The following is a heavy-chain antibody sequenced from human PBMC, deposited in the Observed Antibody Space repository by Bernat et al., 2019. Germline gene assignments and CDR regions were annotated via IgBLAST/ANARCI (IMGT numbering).Heavy chain of an antibody. CDR2: IWYDGSNK. J-gene: IGHJ4*02. CDR1: GFTFSSYG. D-gene: IGHD3-3*01. V-gene: IGHV3-33*01. CDR3: AREDRSSYDFWSGYYRDRCFDY. Sequence: QVQLVESGGGVVQPGRSLRLSCAASGFTFSSYGMHWVRQAPGKGLEWVAVIWYDGSNKYYADSVKGRFTSSRDNSKNTLYLQMNSLRAEDTAVYYCAREDRSSYDFWSGYYRDRCFDYWGQGTLVTVSS.